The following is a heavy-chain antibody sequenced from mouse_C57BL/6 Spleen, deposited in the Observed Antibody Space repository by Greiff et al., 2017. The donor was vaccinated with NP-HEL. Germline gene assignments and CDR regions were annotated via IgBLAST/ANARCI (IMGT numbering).Heavy chain of an antibody. D-gene: IGHD1-1*01. V-gene: IGHV1S81*02. CDR2: TNPTNGRT. J-gene: IGHJ2*01. Sequence: VQLQQSGAELVKAGASVKMSCKASGYTFTSYWMHWVKQRLGQGLEWFAETNPTNGRTYYNEKFKSKATLTVDKSSSTAYMLLSGTTFEDSAGYYCARIKKIVATYFDYWGQGTTLTVSS. CDR3: ARIKKIVATYFDY. CDR1: GYTFTSYW.